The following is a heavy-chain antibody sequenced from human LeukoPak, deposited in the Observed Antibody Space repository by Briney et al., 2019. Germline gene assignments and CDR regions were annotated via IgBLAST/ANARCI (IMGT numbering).Heavy chain of an antibody. CDR1: GFTFGDYA. CDR2: IRSKTYGGTR. D-gene: IGHD1-26*01. J-gene: IGHJ4*02. CDR3: ARPRVGTGMVDY. V-gene: IGHV3-49*04. Sequence: GGSLRLSCTGSGFTFGDYALSWVRQAPGKGLEWIGFIRSKTYGGTRQYAASVTGRFNISRDDSKSIAYLQMNTVKTEDTAVYYCARPRVGTGMVDYWGQGTLVTVSS.